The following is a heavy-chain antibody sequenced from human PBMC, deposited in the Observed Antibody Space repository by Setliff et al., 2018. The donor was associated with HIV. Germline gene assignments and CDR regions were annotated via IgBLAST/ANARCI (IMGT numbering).Heavy chain of an antibody. J-gene: IGHJ4*02. CDR1: GYTFTSYG. CDR3: ARGHYYDILTEEDFDY. V-gene: IGHV1-18*01. Sequence: ALVKVSCKASGYTFTSYGISWVRQAPGQGLEWMGWISAYNGNTNYAQKLQGRVTMTTDTSTSTAYMELRSLRSDDTAVYYCARGHYYDILTEEDFDYWGQGTLVTVSS. CDR2: ISAYNGNT. D-gene: IGHD3-9*01.